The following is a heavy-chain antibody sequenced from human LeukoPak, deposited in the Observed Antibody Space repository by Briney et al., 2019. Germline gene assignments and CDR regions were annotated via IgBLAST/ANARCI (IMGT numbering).Heavy chain of an antibody. CDR2: IIPIFGTA. Sequence: SVKVSCKASGGTFSSYAISWVRQAPGQGLEWMGGIIPIFGTANYAQKFQGRVTITTDESTSTAYMELSSLRSEDTAVYYCARDPQYYYDSSGYYAQHAFDIWGQGTMVTVSS. CDR1: GGTFSSYA. CDR3: ARDPQYYYDSSGYYAQHAFDI. J-gene: IGHJ3*02. V-gene: IGHV1-69*05. D-gene: IGHD3-22*01.